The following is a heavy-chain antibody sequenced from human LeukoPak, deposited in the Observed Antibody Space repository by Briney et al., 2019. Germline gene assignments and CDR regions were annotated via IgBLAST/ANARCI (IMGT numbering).Heavy chain of an antibody. J-gene: IGHJ5*02. CDR1: GGTFSSYA. CDR2: IIPIIGTA. D-gene: IGHD4-17*01. V-gene: IGHV1-69*06. CDR3: ARDYLEYGDYGHGT. Sequence: SVKVSCKASGGTFSSYAISWVRQAPGQGLEWMGGIIPIIGTANNAQKFQGRVTITADKSTSTAYMELSSLRSEDTAVYYCARDYLEYGDYGHGTWGQGTLVTVSS.